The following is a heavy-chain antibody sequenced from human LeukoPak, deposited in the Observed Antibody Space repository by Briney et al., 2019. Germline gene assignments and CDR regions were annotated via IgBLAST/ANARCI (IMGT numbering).Heavy chain of an antibody. Sequence: GGSLRLSCAASGFTFSSYAMSWVRQAPGKGLEWVSGISDAGAITYYADSVKGRSTISRSQSTNTLYLQMDSLRAEDTSLYYCARGGTTWHGFDSWGQGTLVTVSS. D-gene: IGHD1-14*01. CDR3: ARGGTTWHGFDS. CDR1: GFTFSSYA. J-gene: IGHJ4*02. CDR2: ISDAGAIT. V-gene: IGHV3-23*01.